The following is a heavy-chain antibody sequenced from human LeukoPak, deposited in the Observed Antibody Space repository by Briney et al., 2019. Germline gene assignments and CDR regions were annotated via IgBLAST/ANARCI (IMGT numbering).Heavy chain of an antibody. CDR3: AKEGAPSGGFYFDL. CDR1: GFTFDDYA. V-gene: IGHV3-9*03. CDR2: ISWNSGSI. D-gene: IGHD1-26*01. Sequence: GGSLRLSCAASGFTFDDYAMHWVRRAPGKGLEWVSGISWNSGSIDYADSVRGRFTISRDNAKNSLYLQMNSLRAEDMALYYCAKEGAPSGGFYFDLWGRGTLVTVSS. J-gene: IGHJ2*01.